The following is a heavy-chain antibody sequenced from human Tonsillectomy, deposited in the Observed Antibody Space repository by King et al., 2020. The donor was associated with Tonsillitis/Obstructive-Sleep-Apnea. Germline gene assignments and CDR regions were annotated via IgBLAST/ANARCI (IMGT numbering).Heavy chain of an antibody. CDR2: ISYDGSNK. CDR1: GFTFSSYG. CDR3: AKVGIAAAGTTDY. J-gene: IGHJ4*02. V-gene: IGHV3-30*18. Sequence: VQLVESGGGVVQPGRSLRLSCAASGFTFSSYGMHWVRPAPGKRLEWVAVISYDGSNKYYADSVKGRFTISRENSKNTLYLQMNSLRAEDTAVYYCAKVGIAAAGTTDYWGQGTLVTVSS. D-gene: IGHD6-13*01.